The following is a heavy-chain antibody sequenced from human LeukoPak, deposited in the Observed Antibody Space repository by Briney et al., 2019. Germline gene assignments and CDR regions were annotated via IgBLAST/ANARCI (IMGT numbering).Heavy chain of an antibody. V-gene: IGHV3-21*01. J-gene: IGHJ4*02. D-gene: IGHD2-2*01. CDR2: ISYGSNYM. CDR3: ARDQLSYY. CDR1: GFTFSTYN. Sequence: GGSLRLSCAASGFTFSTYNMNWVRQAPGKGLEWVSYISYGSNYMYYTDSVKGRFTISRDNSKNTLYLQMNRLRAEDTAVYYCARDQLSYYWGQGTLVTVSS.